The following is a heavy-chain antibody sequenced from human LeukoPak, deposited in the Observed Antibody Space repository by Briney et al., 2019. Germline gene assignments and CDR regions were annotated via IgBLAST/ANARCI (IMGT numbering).Heavy chain of an antibody. D-gene: IGHD3-22*01. Sequence: ASVKASCKASGYTFTGYYMHWVRQAPGQGLEWMGWINPNSGGANYAQKFQGRVTMTRDTSISTAYMELSRLRSDDTAVYYCARDEHYYDSSGYYKDWGQGTLVTVSS. V-gene: IGHV1-2*02. CDR2: INPNSGGA. CDR1: GYTFTGYY. CDR3: ARDEHYYDSSGYYKD. J-gene: IGHJ4*02.